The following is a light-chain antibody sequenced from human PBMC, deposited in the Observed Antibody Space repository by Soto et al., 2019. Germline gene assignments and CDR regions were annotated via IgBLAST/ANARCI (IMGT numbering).Light chain of an antibody. Sequence: QSALTQPPSASGSPGQSVTISCTGTSSDVGGYNYVSWYQQHPGKAPKVMIYEVNKRPSGIPDRFSVSKSGNTASLTVSGLQAEDEADYACNPYAGSNNFVFGGGTKVPVL. CDR1: SSDVGGYNY. CDR3: NPYAGSNNFV. V-gene: IGLV2-8*01. J-gene: IGLJ2*01. CDR2: EVN.